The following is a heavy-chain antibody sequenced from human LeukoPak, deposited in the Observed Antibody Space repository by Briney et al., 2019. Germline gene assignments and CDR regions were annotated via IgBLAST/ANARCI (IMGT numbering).Heavy chain of an antibody. CDR2: IYYSGST. V-gene: IGHV4-59*01. CDR3: ARDAYYYDSSGTYGMDV. Sequence: SETLSLTCTVSGDSISGYYWSWIRQPPGKGLEWIGNIYYSGSTNYNPSLKSRVTISVDTSKNQFSLKLSSVTAADTAVYYCARDAYYYDSSGTYGMDVWGQGTTVTVSS. CDR1: GDSISGYY. D-gene: IGHD3-22*01. J-gene: IGHJ6*02.